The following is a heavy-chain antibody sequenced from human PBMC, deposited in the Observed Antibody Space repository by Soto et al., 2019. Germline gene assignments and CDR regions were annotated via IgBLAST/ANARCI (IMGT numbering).Heavy chain of an antibody. J-gene: IGHJ4*02. Sequence: QVQLVESGGGVVQPGRSLRLSCAASGFTFSSYGMHWVRQAPGKGLEWVAVISYDGSNKYYADSVKGRFTISRDNSKNTRYLQMNSLRAEDTAVYYCAKRRDGYSFDFWGQGTLVTVSS. CDR1: GFTFSSYG. CDR3: AKRRDGYSFDF. V-gene: IGHV3-30*18. D-gene: IGHD5-12*01. CDR2: ISYDGSNK.